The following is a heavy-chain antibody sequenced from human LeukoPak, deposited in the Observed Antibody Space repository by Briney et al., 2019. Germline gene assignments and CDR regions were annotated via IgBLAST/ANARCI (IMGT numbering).Heavy chain of an antibody. V-gene: IGHV1-2*02. CDR1: GYTFTGYY. Sequence: ASVKVSCKASGYTFTGYYMHWVRQAPGQGLEWMGWINPNSGGTNYAQKFQGRVTMTRDTSISTAYMGLSRLRSDDTAVYYCARVGNYDFWSGYSNWFDPWGQGTLVTVSS. J-gene: IGHJ5*02. D-gene: IGHD3-3*01. CDR3: ARVGNYDFWSGYSNWFDP. CDR2: INPNSGGT.